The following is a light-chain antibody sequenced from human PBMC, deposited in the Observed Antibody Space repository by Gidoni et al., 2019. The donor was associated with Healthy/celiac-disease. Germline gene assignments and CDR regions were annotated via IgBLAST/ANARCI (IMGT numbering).Light chain of an antibody. J-gene: IGLJ3*02. CDR2: DVS. CDR3: SSYTSSSTLG. Sequence: SALTQPASVSGSPGQSITISCTGTSSDVGGYNYVSCYQQHPGKAPKLMIYDVSNRPSGVSNRFSGSKSGNTASLTISGLQAEDEADYYCSSYTSSSTLGFGGGTKLTVL. CDR1: SSDVGGYNY. V-gene: IGLV2-14*03.